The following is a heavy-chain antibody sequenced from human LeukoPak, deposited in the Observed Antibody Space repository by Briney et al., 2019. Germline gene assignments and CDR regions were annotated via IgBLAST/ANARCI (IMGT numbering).Heavy chain of an antibody. CDR2: IYYSGST. Sequence: NTSETLSLTCTVSGGSISSSSYYWGWIRQPPGKGLEWIGSIYYSGSTYYNPSLKCRVTISVDTSKNQFSLKLSSVTAADTAVYYCARDDYGDYALLDYWGQGTLVTVSS. V-gene: IGHV4-39*07. CDR1: GGSISSSSYY. D-gene: IGHD4-17*01. J-gene: IGHJ4*02. CDR3: ARDDYGDYALLDY.